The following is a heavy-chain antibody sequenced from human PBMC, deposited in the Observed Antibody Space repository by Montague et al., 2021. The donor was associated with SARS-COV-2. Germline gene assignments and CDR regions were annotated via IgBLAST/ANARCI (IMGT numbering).Heavy chain of an antibody. V-gene: IGHV4-39*01. CDR3: ARGIDFGLVASRSHYFDT. D-gene: IGHD3-3*01. CDR1: GTTRKNNYY. Sequence: SETLSLTCSFSGTTRKNNYYWGWIRQPPGKGLEWVGSLYYSGNAXXSPSLRSRVTISVDTSRSQFSLQLTSVTVADTVIYYCARGIDFGLVASRSHYFDTWGQGTLVSVSS. CDR2: LYYSGNA. J-gene: IGHJ4*02.